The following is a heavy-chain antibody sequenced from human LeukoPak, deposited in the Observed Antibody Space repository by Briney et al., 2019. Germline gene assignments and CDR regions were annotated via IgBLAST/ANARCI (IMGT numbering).Heavy chain of an antibody. J-gene: IGHJ4*02. CDR2: ISSSSSYI. CDR1: GFTFSSYG. CDR3: AREIIGGASFLDY. Sequence: PGGSLRLSCAASGFTFSSYGMHWVRQAPGKGLEWVSSISSSSSYIYYADSVKGRFTISRDNAKNSLYLQMNSLRAEDTAVYYCAREIIGGASFLDYWGQGTLVTVSS. D-gene: IGHD1-26*01. V-gene: IGHV3-21*01.